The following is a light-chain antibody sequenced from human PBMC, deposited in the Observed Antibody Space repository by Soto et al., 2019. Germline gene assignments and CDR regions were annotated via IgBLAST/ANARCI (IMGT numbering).Light chain of an antibody. Sequence: IQMTQSPSTLYASLRDRVTITWRASQTISSWFAWFQQRPGRAPKFLIYAASSLQSGVPLRFSGSGSGTEFTLTISSLQHEDFATYYGLQQNSCPRTFGQGTKVDIK. CDR3: LQQNSCPRT. J-gene: IGKJ1*01. CDR2: AAS. V-gene: IGKV1-5*01. CDR1: QTISSW.